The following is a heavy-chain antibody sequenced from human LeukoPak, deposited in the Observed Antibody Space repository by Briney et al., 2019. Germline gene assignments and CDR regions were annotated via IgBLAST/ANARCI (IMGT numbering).Heavy chain of an antibody. D-gene: IGHD3-9*01. J-gene: IGHJ4*02. CDR1: GGSISSSSYY. CDR2: IYSSGST. V-gene: IGHV4-61*02. Sequence: SETLSLTCTVSGGSISSSSYYWGWIRQPAGKGLEWIGRIYSSGSTNYNPSLKSRVTMSVDTSKNQFSLKLSSVTAADTAVYYCARDVILTGYYFDYWGQGILVTVSS. CDR3: ARDVILTGYYFDY.